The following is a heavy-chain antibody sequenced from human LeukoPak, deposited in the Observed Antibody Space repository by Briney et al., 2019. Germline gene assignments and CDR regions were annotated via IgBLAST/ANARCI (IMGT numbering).Heavy chain of an antibody. D-gene: IGHD3-10*01. V-gene: IGHV3-23*01. CDR2: ISVSGGSS. CDR1: GFTFSSYG. CDR3: AKDRITMVRGVNYYYSAMDV. Sequence: PGGSLRLSCAASGFTFSSYGMSWVRQTPGKGLEWVSAISVSGGSSYYADSVKGRFTISRDSSRNTLYLQMNSLRAEDTAVYYCAKDRITMVRGVNYYYSAMDVWGPGATVTVSS. J-gene: IGHJ6*02.